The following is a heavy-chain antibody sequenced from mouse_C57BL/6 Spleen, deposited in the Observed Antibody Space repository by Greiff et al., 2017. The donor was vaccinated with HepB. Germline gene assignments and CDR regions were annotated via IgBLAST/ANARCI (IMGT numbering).Heavy chain of an antibody. J-gene: IGHJ2*01. V-gene: IGHV1-4*01. CDR2: INPSSGYT. CDR3: ARSKGLLRSFDY. Sequence: VHLVESGAELARPGASVKMSCKASGYTFTSYTMHWVKQRPGQGLEWIGYINPSSGYTKYNQKFKDKATLTADKSSSTAYMQLSSLTSEDSAVYYCARSKGLLRSFDYWGQGTTLTVSS. CDR1: GYTFTSYT. D-gene: IGHD1-1*01.